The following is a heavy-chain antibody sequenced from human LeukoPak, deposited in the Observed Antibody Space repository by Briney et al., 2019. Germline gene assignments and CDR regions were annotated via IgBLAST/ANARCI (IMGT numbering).Heavy chain of an antibody. CDR2: MNPNSGNT. CDR1: GYTFTSYD. Sequence: ASMRVSCKASGYTFTSYDINWVRQATGQGLEWMGWMNPNSGNTGYAQKFQGRVTMTRNTSISTAYMELSSLRSEDTAVYYCARTTGRIYYYYGMDVWGQGTTVTVSS. J-gene: IGHJ6*02. V-gene: IGHV1-8*01. D-gene: IGHD4-17*01. CDR3: ARTTGRIYYYYGMDV.